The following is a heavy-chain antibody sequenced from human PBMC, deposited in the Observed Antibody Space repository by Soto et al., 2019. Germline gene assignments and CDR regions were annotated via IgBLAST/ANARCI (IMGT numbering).Heavy chain of an antibody. J-gene: IGHJ4*02. Sequence: HVHLMQSGAEVKSPGASVRVSCKASGYTFSSYGVSWVRQAPGQGLDFMGWISVYNGHTNYAQKFQARFTMTTDTSTSTDYMELRSLRSADTAVYFCARCDFGDYVTPLGHWGQGTLVTVSA. V-gene: IGHV1-18*01. CDR3: ARCDFGDYVTPLGH. CDR2: ISVYNGHT. CDR1: GYTFSSYG. D-gene: IGHD4-17*01.